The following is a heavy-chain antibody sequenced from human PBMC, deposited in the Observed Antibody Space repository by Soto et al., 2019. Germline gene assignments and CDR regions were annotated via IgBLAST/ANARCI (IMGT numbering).Heavy chain of an antibody. CDR2: ITADGSSA. CDR3: ADLFAGFDI. V-gene: IGHV3-74*01. Sequence: LRLSCVASGFTFSSHWMHWVRQVPGKGLVWVAHITADGSSATYADSVKGRFTISRDNAKNTLYLQMNTLRVEDTAVYYCADLFAGFDIWGQGAMVTVSS. J-gene: IGHJ3*02. CDR1: GFTFSSHW.